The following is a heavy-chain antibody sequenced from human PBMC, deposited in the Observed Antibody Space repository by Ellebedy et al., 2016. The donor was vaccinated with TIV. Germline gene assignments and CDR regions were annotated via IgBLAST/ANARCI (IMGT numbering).Heavy chain of an antibody. Sequence: PGGSLRLSCEASGFTFHDDGMRWVRPAPGKGMEWVTGINWNGGSTGYADSVKGRFTISRDNAKTSLYLQMNRLRAEETALYYCARDYDIAVAGFDYWGQGTLVTVSS. CDR1: GFTFHDDG. CDR3: ARDYDIAVAGFDY. D-gene: IGHD6-19*01. J-gene: IGHJ4*02. CDR2: INWNGGST. V-gene: IGHV3-20*04.